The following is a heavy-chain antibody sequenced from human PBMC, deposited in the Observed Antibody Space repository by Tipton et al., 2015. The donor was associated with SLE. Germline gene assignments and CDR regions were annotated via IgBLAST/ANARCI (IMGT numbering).Heavy chain of an antibody. D-gene: IGHD6-13*01. CDR3: AREIAAADYYYYYYMDV. CDR1: GGSVSSGSYY. Sequence: TLSLTCTVSGGSVSSGSYYWSWIRQPPGKGLEWIGYIYYSGSTNYNPSLKSRVTISVDTSKNQFSLKLSSVTAADTAVYYCAREIAAADYYYYYYMDVWGKGTTVTVSS. CDR2: IYYSGST. J-gene: IGHJ6*03. V-gene: IGHV4-61*01.